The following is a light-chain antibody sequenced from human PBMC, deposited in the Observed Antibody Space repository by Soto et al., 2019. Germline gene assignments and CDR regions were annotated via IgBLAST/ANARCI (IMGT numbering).Light chain of an antibody. Sequence: EIVLTQSPGTLSLSPGERAALSCRASQSVSSTYLAWYQQKPGQAPRLLIYGASSRATGIPDRFSGSGSGTDFTLTISILEPEDLAVYYCQQYGSSPYTFGQGTKVDIK. CDR1: QSVSSTY. CDR3: QQYGSSPYT. V-gene: IGKV3-20*01. J-gene: IGKJ2*01. CDR2: GAS.